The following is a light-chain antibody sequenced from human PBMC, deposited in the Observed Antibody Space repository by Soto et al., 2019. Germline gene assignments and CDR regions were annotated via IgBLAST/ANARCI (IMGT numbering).Light chain of an antibody. CDR3: ADSTNLLYR. CDR2: WAS. Sequence: SLFPPTLALSLGERATINCKSSQSVLYSSAGRNYLVWYQQKAGQPPKLLIYWASTRESGVPDRFSGSGSGTEFTLTICCLQSEDCVVYWSADSTNLLYRFGDGTKPDNK. CDR1: QSVLYSSAGRNY. V-gene: IGKV4-1*01. J-gene: IGKJ2*03.